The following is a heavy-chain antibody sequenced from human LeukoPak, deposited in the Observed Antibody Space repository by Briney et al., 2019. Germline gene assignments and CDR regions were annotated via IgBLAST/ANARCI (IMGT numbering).Heavy chain of an antibody. CDR3: ARGYYYMDV. V-gene: IGHV4-39*01. Sequence: PSETLSLTCTVSGGSISSGSYYWGWIRQPPGKGLEWIGSIYYSGSTYYNPSLKSRVTISVDTSKNQFSLKVSSVTAADMAAYYCARGYYYMDVWAKGTTVTVSS. CDR1: GGSISSGSYY. J-gene: IGHJ6*03. CDR2: IYYSGST.